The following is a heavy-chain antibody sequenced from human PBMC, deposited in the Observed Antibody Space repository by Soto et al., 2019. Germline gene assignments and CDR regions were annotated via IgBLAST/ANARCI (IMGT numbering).Heavy chain of an antibody. V-gene: IGHV3-21*01. CDR1: GFTFSSYS. CDR2: ISSSSSYI. CDR3: ARDVPSGKYYYGSGSPNWFDP. Sequence: GGSLRLSCAASGFTFSSYSMNWVRQAPGKGLEWVSSISSSSSYIYYADSVKGRFTISRDNAKNSLYLQMNSLRAEDTAVYYCARDVPSGKYYYGSGSPNWFDPWGQGTLVTVSS. D-gene: IGHD3-10*01. J-gene: IGHJ5*02.